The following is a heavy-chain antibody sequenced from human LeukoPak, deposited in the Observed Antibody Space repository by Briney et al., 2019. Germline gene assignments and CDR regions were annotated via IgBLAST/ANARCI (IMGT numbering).Heavy chain of an antibody. CDR1: GFTFTDYV. CDR3: AKGSSSSRPYYFDN. Sequence: GGSLRLSCAASGFTFTDYVMSWVRQAPGKGLEWVSALTGSGRDTYYADSAKGRFTISRDNSKNTLFLQMISLTADDTAVYYCAKGSSSSRPYYFDNWGQGTLVTVSS. D-gene: IGHD6-6*01. V-gene: IGHV3-23*01. J-gene: IGHJ4*02. CDR2: LTGSGRDT.